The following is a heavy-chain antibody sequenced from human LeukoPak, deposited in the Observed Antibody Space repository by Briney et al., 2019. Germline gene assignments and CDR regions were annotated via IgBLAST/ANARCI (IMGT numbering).Heavy chain of an antibody. D-gene: IGHD3-10*01. CDR2: IIPIFGTA. CDR3: ARDGSGAFDI. V-gene: IGHV1-69*13. J-gene: IGHJ3*02. Sequence: GAGVNVSCKASGGTYSRYAIRWERQAPGQGLEWMGGIIPIFGTANYPQKFQGRVTITADESTSTAYMELSSLRSEGTAVYYCARDGSGAFDIWGQGTMVTVSS. CDR1: GGTYSRYA.